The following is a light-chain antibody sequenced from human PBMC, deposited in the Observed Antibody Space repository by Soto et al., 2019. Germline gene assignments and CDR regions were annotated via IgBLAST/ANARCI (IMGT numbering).Light chain of an antibody. CDR1: QSISSY. Sequence: DIQMTQSPSSLSASVGDRVTITCRASQSISSYLNWYQQKPGKDPKLLIYAASSLQSGVPSRFSGSRSGTDFTLTIRSLQPEDFTTYYFQQSYSTPRTFVQGTKVQ. CDR3: QQSYSTPRT. V-gene: IGKV1-39*01. CDR2: AAS. J-gene: IGKJ1*01.